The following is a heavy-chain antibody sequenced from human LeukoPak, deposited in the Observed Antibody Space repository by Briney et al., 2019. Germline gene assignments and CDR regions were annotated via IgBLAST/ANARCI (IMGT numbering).Heavy chain of an antibody. CDR3: ARDGYSSPQYYYYYMDV. V-gene: IGHV3-21*01. Sequence: GGSLRLSCEASGFTFSSYSMNWVRQAPGKGLEWVSAVSSTSSYIYYADSVKGRFTISRDNAKNSLYLQMSSLRAEDTAVYYCARDGYSSPQYYYYYMDVWGKGTTVTVS. J-gene: IGHJ6*03. CDR1: GFTFSSYS. CDR2: VSSTSSYI. D-gene: IGHD6-13*01.